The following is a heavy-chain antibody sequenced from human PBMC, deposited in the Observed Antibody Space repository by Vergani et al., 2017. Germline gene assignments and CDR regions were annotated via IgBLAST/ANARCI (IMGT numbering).Heavy chain of an antibody. V-gene: IGHV3-21*01. J-gene: IGHJ4*02. CDR2: ISSSSSYI. Sequence: EVQLVESGGGVVRPGGSLRLFCAASGFTFSSYSMNWVRQAPGKGLEWVSSISSSSSYIYYADSVKGRFTISRDNAKNSLYLQMNSLRAEDTAVYYCEAGGYSSIWYYFDYWGQGTLVTVSS. D-gene: IGHD6-13*01. CDR1: GFTFSSYS. CDR3: EAGGYSSIWYYFDY.